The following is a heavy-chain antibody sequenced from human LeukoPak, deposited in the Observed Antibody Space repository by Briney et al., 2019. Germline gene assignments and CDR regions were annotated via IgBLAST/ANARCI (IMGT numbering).Heavy chain of an antibody. J-gene: IGHJ4*02. CDR3: ARLALGYSSSWPNFDY. D-gene: IGHD6-13*01. V-gene: IGHV1-8*03. CDR2: MNPNSGNT. CDR1: GYTFTSYD. Sequence: ASVKVSCKASGYTFTSYDINWVRQATGQGLEWMGWMNPNSGNTGYAQKFQGRVTITRNTSISTAYMELSSLRSEDTAVYYCARLALGYSSSWPNFDYWGQGTLVTVSS.